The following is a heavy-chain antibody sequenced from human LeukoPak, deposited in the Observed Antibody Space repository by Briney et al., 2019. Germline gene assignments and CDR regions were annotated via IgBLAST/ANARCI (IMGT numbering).Heavy chain of an antibody. J-gene: IGHJ4*02. D-gene: IGHD5-18*01. Sequence: SSETLSLTCTVSGGSIRSSYYYWGWIRQPPGKGLEWIGSIYDSGSTYYNPSLKSRVTISVDTSKNQFSLKLNSVTAADTAVYYCAGDLQLWTTRDTRGGAQVGYWGQGTLVTVSS. CDR3: AGDLQLWTTRDTRGGAQVGY. CDR1: GGSIRSSYYY. V-gene: IGHV4-39*02. CDR2: IYDSGST.